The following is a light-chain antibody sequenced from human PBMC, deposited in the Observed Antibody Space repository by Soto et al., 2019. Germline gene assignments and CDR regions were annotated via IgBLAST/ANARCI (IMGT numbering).Light chain of an antibody. Sequence: DIPMTQSPSNLSASVGDSVTITCRASESISSWLDWYQQKPGAAPRLLIYAASRLGSGVPSRFSGSGSGTEFTLTISSLQPDDVATYYCQQYYSYSKTFGQGTKVDIK. CDR1: ESISSW. J-gene: IGKJ1*01. CDR3: QQYYSYSKT. V-gene: IGKV1-5*01. CDR2: AAS.